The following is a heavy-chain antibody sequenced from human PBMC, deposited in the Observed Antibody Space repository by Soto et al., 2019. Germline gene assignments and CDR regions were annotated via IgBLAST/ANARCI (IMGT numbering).Heavy chain of an antibody. J-gene: IGHJ6*03. Sequence: GGSLRLSCAASGFTFSSYAMHWVRQAPGKGLEWVAVISYDGSNKYYADSVKGRFTISRDNSKNTLYLQMNSLRAEDTAVYYCARPALGVYYYYYMDVWGKGTTVTVSS. V-gene: IGHV3-30-3*01. CDR2: ISYDGSNK. CDR3: ARPALGVYYYYYMDV. D-gene: IGHD3-16*01. CDR1: GFTFSSYA.